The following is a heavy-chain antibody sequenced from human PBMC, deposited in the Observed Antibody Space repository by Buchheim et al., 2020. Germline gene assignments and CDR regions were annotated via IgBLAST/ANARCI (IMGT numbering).Heavy chain of an antibody. CDR3: ARADLYCSGGSCSRWFDP. CDR2: ISSSSSYT. J-gene: IGHJ5*02. V-gene: IGHV3-11*06. CDR1: VFTFSDYY. D-gene: IGHD2-15*01. Sequence: QVQLVESGGGLVKPGGSLRLSCAASVFTFSDYYMSWTRQAPGKGLEWVSYISSSSSYTNYADSVKGRFTISRDNAKTSLYLQMNSLRAEDTAVYYCARADLYCSGGSCSRWFDPWGQGTL.